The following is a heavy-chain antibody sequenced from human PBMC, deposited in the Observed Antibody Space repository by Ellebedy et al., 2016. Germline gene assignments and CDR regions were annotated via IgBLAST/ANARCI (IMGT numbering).Heavy chain of an antibody. CDR1: GFTFSNFF. Sequence: GESLKISXAASGFTFSNFFMTWVRQAPGKGLEWVSTISGAGTNTYFADSVKSRFTVSRDNSRNTVYLQMNDLRVEDTALYYCRHGHYADYWGQGTLVTVSS. CDR2: ISGAGTNT. D-gene: IGHD3/OR15-3a*01. V-gene: IGHV3-23*01. J-gene: IGHJ4*02. CDR3: RHGHYADY.